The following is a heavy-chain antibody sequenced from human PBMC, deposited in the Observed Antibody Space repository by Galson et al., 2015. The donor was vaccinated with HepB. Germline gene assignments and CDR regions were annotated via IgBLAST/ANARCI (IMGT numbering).Heavy chain of an antibody. CDR3: ARIGSGNQAAAAFDI. CDR1: GDSFTSYW. J-gene: IGHJ3*02. V-gene: IGHV5-51*01. D-gene: IGHD3-3*01. CDR2: IYPGDSDT. Sequence: SGAEVKKPGESLQISCKGSGDSFTSYWIGWVRQMPGKGLEWMGIIYPGDSDTRYSPSFQGQVTISADKSISTAYLQWSSLKASDTAMYYCARIGSGNQAAAAFDIWGQGTMVTVSS.